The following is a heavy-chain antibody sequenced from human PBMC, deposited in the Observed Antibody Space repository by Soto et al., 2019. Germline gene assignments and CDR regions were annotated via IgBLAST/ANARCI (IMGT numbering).Heavy chain of an antibody. CDR3: ARALGQSAYYDFWSGYFDY. D-gene: IGHD3-3*01. J-gene: IGHJ4*02. V-gene: IGHV1-69*02. CDR2: IIPILGIA. CDR1: GGTFSSYT. Sequence: ASVKVSCKASGGTFSSYTISWVRQAPGQGLEWMGRIIPILGIANYAQKFQGRVTITADKSTSTAYMELSSLRSEDTAVYYCARALGQSAYYDFWSGYFDYWGQGTLVTVSS.